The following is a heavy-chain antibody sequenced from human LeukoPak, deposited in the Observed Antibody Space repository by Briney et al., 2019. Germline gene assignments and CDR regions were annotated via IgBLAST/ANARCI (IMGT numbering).Heavy chain of an antibody. CDR1: GLRFGSFW. CDR3: ARERDGRFFDY. D-gene: IGHD5-24*01. Sequence: GGSLRLSCAVSGLRFGSFWMRWVRQAPGKGLEWVANINQDGSEKYFVDSVRGRFTISRDNSKNSLHLQMNTLRAEDTAVYYCARERDGRFFDYWGQGTLVTVSS. CDR2: INQDGSEK. V-gene: IGHV3-7*01. J-gene: IGHJ4*02.